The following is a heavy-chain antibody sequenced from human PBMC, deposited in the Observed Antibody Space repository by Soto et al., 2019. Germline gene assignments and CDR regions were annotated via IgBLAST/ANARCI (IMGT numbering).Heavy chain of an antibody. V-gene: IGHV4-4*02. CDR1: GGSISSGNC. J-gene: IGHJ6*02. Sequence: SETLSLTCAVSGGSISSGNCWSWVRQPPGKGLEWIGEIYHSGSTNFNPSLKSRVTISVDKSKNQFSLKLNSVTAADTAVYYCARVSGSYYYGMDVWGQGTTVXVSS. CDR2: IYHSGST. CDR3: ARVSGSYYYGMDV.